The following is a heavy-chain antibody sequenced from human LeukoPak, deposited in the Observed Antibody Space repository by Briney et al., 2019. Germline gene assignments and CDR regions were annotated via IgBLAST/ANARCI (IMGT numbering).Heavy chain of an antibody. J-gene: IGHJ4*02. Sequence: GASVKVSCKASGYTFTSYGMSWVRQAPGQGLEWMGWINPYSGNTNYAQKLQGRVTMTTDTSTSTAYMELSRLRSDDTAVYYCASEGGGIAVAGSDYWGQGTLVTVSS. CDR1: GYTFTSYG. CDR2: INPYSGNT. D-gene: IGHD6-19*01. V-gene: IGHV1-18*04. CDR3: ASEGGGIAVAGSDY.